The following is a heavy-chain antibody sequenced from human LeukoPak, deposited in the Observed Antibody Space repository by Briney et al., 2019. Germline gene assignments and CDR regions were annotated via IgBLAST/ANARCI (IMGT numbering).Heavy chain of an antibody. J-gene: IGHJ4*02. CDR1: GFTFGDYA. CDR3: TRDSRAYCGGDCCSLY. D-gene: IGHD2-21*02. Sequence: GGSLRLSCTASGFTFGDYAMSWFRQAPGKGLEWVGFIRSKAYGGTTEYAASVKGRFTISRDDSKSIAYLQMNSLKTEDTAVYYCTRDSRAYCGGDCCSLYWGQGTLVTVSS. CDR2: IRSKAYGGTT. V-gene: IGHV3-49*03.